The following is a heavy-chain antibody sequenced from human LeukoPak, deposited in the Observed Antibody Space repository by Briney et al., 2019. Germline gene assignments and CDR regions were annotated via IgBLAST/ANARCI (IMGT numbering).Heavy chain of an antibody. CDR1: GFTFDDYA. Sequence: GRSLRLSCAASGFTFDDYAMHWVRQAPGKGLEWVSGISWNSGSIGYADSVKGRFTISRDNAKNSLYLQMNSLRAEDMALYYCAKDNYYDSSGYIDHWGQGTLVTVSS. CDR3: AKDNYYDSSGYIDH. CDR2: ISWNSGSI. D-gene: IGHD3-22*01. J-gene: IGHJ5*02. V-gene: IGHV3-9*03.